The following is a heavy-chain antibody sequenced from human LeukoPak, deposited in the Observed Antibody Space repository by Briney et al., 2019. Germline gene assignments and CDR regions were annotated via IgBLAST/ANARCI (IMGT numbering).Heavy chain of an antibody. CDR2: IWYDGSNK. Sequence: GGSLRLSCAASGFTFSSYGMHWVRQAPGKGLEWVAVIWYDGSNKYYADSVKGRFTISRDNSKNTLYLQMNSLRAEDTAVYYCAKDASSGGPYYFDYWGQGTLVTVSS. J-gene: IGHJ4*02. V-gene: IGHV3-33*06. D-gene: IGHD6-19*01. CDR1: GFTFSSYG. CDR3: AKDASSGGPYYFDY.